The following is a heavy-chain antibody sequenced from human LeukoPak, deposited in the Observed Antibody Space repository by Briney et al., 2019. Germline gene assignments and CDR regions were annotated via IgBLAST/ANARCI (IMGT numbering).Heavy chain of an antibody. CDR1: GFTFSSYS. J-gene: IGHJ4*02. Sequence: GGSLRLSCAASGFTFSSYSMNWVRQAPGKGLEWVSSISSSSCYIYYADSVKGRFNISRENAKNSLYLQMNSLRAEDTAVYYCARDPTMVTGHYWGQGTLVTVSS. D-gene: IGHD5-18*01. CDR2: ISSSSCYI. CDR3: ARDPTMVTGHY. V-gene: IGHV3-21*01.